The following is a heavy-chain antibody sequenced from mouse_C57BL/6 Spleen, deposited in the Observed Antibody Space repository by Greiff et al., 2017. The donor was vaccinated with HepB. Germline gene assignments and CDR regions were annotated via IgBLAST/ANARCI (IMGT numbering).Heavy chain of an antibody. Sequence: QVQLQQPGAELVMPGASVKLSCKASGYTFTSYWMHWVKQRPGQGLEWIGEIDPSDSYTNYNQKFKGKSTLTVDKSSSTAYMQLSSLTSEDSAVYYCARSGDGNPYYAMDYWGQGTSVTVSS. CDR1: GYTFTSYW. CDR3: ARSGDGNPYYAMDY. V-gene: IGHV1-69*01. J-gene: IGHJ4*01. D-gene: IGHD2-1*01. CDR2: IDPSDSYT.